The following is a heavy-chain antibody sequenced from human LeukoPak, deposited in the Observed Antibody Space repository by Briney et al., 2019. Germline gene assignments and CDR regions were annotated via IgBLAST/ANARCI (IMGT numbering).Heavy chain of an antibody. D-gene: IGHD3-9*01. Sequence: GGSLRLSCAASGFTFSTYAMHWVRQVPGKGLEWVAVISYDGSNKYYADSVKGRFTISRGNSKNTLYLQMNSLRTEDTAVYYCAKAEGYDILTGLDYWGQGTLVTVSS. CDR1: GFTFSTYA. CDR2: ISYDGSNK. V-gene: IGHV3-30-3*01. CDR3: AKAEGYDILTGLDY. J-gene: IGHJ4*02.